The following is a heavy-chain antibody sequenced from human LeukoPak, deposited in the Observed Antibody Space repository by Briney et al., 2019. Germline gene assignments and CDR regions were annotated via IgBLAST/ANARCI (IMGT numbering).Heavy chain of an antibody. J-gene: IGHJ4*02. Sequence: GGSLRLSCAASGFTFDDYGMHWVRQPPGKGLEWVSLISWDGDSTYHAASVKGRFTISRDNSKNSLYLQMNSVSNEDTALYYCARDVDTVVVPAATQIDYWGQGTLVTVSS. CDR2: ISWDGDST. D-gene: IGHD2-2*01. V-gene: IGHV3-43*01. CDR3: ARDVDTVVVPAATQIDY. CDR1: GFTFDDYG.